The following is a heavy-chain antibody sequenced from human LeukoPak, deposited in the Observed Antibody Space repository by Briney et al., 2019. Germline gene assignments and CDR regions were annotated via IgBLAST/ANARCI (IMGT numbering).Heavy chain of an antibody. CDR1: GFTFSDYY. V-gene: IGHV4-59*01. CDR3: ARGRGAGYDSEDY. D-gene: IGHD5-12*01. CDR2: IYYSGST. J-gene: IGHJ4*02. Sequence: PGGSLRLSCAASGFTFSDYYMSWIRQPPGKGLEWIGYIYYSGSTNYNPSLKSRVTISVDTSKNQFSLKLSSVTAADTAVYYCARGRGAGYDSEDYWGQGTLSPSPQ.